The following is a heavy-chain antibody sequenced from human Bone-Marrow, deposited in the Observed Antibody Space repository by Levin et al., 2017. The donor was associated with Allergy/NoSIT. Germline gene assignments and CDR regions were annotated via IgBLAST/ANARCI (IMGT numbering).Heavy chain of an antibody. CDR2: LDWDDDK. J-gene: IGHJ4*02. Sequence: QTLSLTCTFSGFSLNASGMCVSWIRQPPGKALEWLARLDWDDDKYYSTSLKTRLTIPRDTSKNQVVLTMTYTDPLDTATYFCARTSNHYNGGGFDYWSQGTLVTVSS. D-gene: IGHD3-16*02. CDR3: ARTSNHYNGGGFDY. CDR1: GFSLNASGMC. V-gene: IGHV2-70*11.